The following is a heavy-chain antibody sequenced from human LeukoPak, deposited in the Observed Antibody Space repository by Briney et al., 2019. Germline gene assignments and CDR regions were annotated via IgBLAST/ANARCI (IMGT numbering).Heavy chain of an antibody. CDR3: ATGPYYYDSSGLDY. J-gene: IGHJ4*02. CDR2: FDPEDGET. V-gene: IGHV1-24*01. D-gene: IGHD3-22*01. Sequence: ASVKVSCKVSGYTLTELSMHWVRQAPGKGLEWMGGFDPEDGETIYAQKFQGRVTMTEDTSTDTAYMELSSLRSEDTAVYYCATGPYYYDSSGLDYWGQGTLVTVSS. CDR1: GYTLTELS.